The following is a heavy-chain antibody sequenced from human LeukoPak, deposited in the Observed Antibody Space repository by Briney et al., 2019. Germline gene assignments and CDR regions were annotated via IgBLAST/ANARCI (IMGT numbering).Heavy chain of an antibody. J-gene: IGHJ4*02. Sequence: SETLSLTCTVSGGSISTSSYYWAWIRQSPGKGLEWIGSIYYTGSTYYNPSLKSRVTISVDTSKNQFSLKLSFVTAADTAVYFCTKGHRGDYNDPINYWGQGTLVTVTS. CDR1: GGSISTSSYY. CDR3: TKGHRGDYNDPINY. D-gene: IGHD1-1*01. V-gene: IGHV4-39*01. CDR2: IYYTGST.